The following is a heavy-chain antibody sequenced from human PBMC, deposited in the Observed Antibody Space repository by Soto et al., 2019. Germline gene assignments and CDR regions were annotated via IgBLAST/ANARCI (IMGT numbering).Heavy chain of an antibody. V-gene: IGHV1-3*01. Sequence: ASVKVSCKASGYTFTSYAMHWARQAPGQRLEWMGWINAGNGNTKYSQKFQGRVTITRDTSASTAYMELSSLRSEDTAVYYCARNLGSSWSSYGMAVGAQGTRATVPS. J-gene: IGHJ6*02. CDR1: GYTFTSYA. CDR3: ARNLGSSWSSYGMAV. D-gene: IGHD6-13*01. CDR2: INAGNGNT.